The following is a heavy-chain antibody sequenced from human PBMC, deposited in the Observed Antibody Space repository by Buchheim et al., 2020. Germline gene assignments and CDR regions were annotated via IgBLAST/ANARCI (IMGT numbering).Heavy chain of an antibody. J-gene: IGHJ4*02. CDR1: GGSFSGYY. Sequence: QVQLQQWGAGLLKPSETLSLTCAVYGGSFSGYYWSWIRQPPGKGLEWIGEINHSGSTNYNPSPKSRVTISVDTSTNQLSLKLSSVTAADTAVYYCARGGSTMVRGVIKSYFDYWGQGTL. CDR3: ARGGSTMVRGVIKSYFDY. D-gene: IGHD3-10*01. V-gene: IGHV4-34*01. CDR2: INHSGST.